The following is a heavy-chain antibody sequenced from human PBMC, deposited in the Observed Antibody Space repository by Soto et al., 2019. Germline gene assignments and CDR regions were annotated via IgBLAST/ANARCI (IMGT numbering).Heavy chain of an antibody. CDR3: ARAWSAVAGHFDY. D-gene: IGHD6-19*01. CDR2: IYYSGST. CDR1: GGSISSNY. J-gene: IGHJ4*02. V-gene: IGHV4-59*01. Sequence: SGTLSLTCTVSGGSISSNYWSWIRQPPGKGLEWMGYIYYSGSTSYNPSLKSRVTISVDTSKNQFSLKLSSVTAADTAVYYCARAWSAVAGHFDYWGQGTLVTVSS.